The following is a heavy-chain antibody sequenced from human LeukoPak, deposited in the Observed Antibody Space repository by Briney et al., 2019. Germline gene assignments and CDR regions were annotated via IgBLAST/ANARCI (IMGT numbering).Heavy chain of an antibody. D-gene: IGHD2-2*01. CDR2: IYHSGST. CDR1: GYSISRGYY. CDR3: ARDFFGVVVPAAIWFDP. V-gene: IGHV4-38-2*02. Sequence: SETLSLTCTVSGYSISRGYYWGWIRQPPGKGLEWIGSIYHSGSTYYNPSLKSRVTISVDTSRNQFSLKLSSVTAADTAVYYCARDFFGVVVPAAIWFDPWGQGTLVTVSS. J-gene: IGHJ5*02.